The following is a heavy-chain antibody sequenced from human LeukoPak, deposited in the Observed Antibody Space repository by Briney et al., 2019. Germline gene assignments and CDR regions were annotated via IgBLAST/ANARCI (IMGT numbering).Heavy chain of an antibody. CDR1: GFTFSSSG. Sequence: PGGSLRLSCAASGFTFSSSGMHWVRQAPGKGLEWVAFIRYDGSNKYYADSVKGRFTISRDNSKNTLYLQMNSLRAEDTAVYYCAKSGAVAATTGFDPWGQGTLVTVSS. J-gene: IGHJ5*02. CDR3: AKSGAVAATTGFDP. CDR2: IRYDGSNK. D-gene: IGHD1-26*01. V-gene: IGHV3-30*02.